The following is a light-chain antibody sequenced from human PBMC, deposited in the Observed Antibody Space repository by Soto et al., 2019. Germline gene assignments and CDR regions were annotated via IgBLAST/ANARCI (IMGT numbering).Light chain of an antibody. V-gene: IGKV3-15*01. CDR3: QHYNNWSRT. CDR2: GAS. CDR1: QSVSSN. Sequence: EIVMTQSPATLSVSPGERATLSCRASQSVSSNLAWYQQKPGQAPRLLIYGASTRATGIPARFSGSGSGTDFTLTISSLQSEDFAVYYCQHYNNWSRTFGQGTKVEIK. J-gene: IGKJ1*01.